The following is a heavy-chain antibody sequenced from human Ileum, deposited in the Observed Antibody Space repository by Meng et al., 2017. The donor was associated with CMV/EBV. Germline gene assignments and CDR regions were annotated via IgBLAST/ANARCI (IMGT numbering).Heavy chain of an antibody. CDR1: GFTFSNYW. D-gene: IGHD1-1*01. J-gene: IGHJ4*01. V-gene: IGHV3-74*01. CDR3: ATAGQYRLDD. CDR2: INMEGTTI. Sequence: VSVGDSGGGLVQPGGSLRVSCAASGFTFSNYWMHWVRQAPGKGLVWVSRINMEGTTINYADSVKGRFTISRDNAKSTLYLQMNSLRAEDTAVYYCATAGQYRLDDWGHGTLVTVSS.